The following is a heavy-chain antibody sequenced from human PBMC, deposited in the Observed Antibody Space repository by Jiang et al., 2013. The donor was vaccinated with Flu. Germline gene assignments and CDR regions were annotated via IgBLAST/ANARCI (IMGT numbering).Heavy chain of an antibody. CDR1: GFTFSSYA. V-gene: IGHV3-30*04. D-gene: IGHD3-22*01. CDR3: ASPGFPYYYDSSGSFDY. Sequence: VQLVESGGGVVQPGRSLRLSCAASGFTFSSYAMHWVRQAPGKGLEWVAVISYDGSNKYYADSVKGRFTISRDNSRNTLYLQMNSLRAEDTAVYYCASPGFPYYYDSSGSFDY. J-gene: IGHJ4*01. CDR2: ISYDGSNK.